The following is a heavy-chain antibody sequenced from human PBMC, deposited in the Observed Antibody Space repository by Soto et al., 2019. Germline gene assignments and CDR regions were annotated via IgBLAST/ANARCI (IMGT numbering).Heavy chain of an antibody. D-gene: IGHD3-22*01. Sequence: QVQLVQSGAEVKRPGASVKVSCKTSGYSFPDFYLHWVRQAPGQGLEWMGIINPSGGMTTYAQRLQGRVAMTRDTSTSTVYMELSSLRSEDTAVYYCARVYDSSGYFDYWGQGTLVIVSS. CDR2: INPSGGMT. CDR1: GYSFPDFY. V-gene: IGHV1-46*01. CDR3: ARVYDSSGYFDY. J-gene: IGHJ4*02.